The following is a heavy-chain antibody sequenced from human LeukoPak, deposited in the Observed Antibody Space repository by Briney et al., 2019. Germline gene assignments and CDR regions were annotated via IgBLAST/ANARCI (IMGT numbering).Heavy chain of an antibody. J-gene: IGHJ4*02. CDR1: GFSFSGYG. CDR2: ISYEGSTK. V-gene: IGHV3-30*18. D-gene: IGHD2-8*01. Sequence: PGGSLRLSYAASGFSFSGYGMHWVRQAPGKGLEWVAIISYEGSTKYYADSVKGRFTISRDNSKNTLYLQMNSLRAEDTAIYYCAKSGAQYCTSGTCYFDYWGQGTLVTVSS. CDR3: AKSGAQYCTSGTCYFDY.